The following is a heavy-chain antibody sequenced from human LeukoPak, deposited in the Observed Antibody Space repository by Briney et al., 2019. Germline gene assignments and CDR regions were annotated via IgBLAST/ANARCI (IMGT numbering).Heavy chain of an antibody. D-gene: IGHD4-17*01. V-gene: IGHV4-4*02. CDR3: ARGTITTETDS. J-gene: IGHJ4*02. Sequence: PSETLSLTCAISGGFISSRNWWTWVRQPPGEGLEWLGEIYLRENINCSPSHERRANISVDVSKTQLSLRVDSVTAADTAVYYCARGTITTETDSWGPGTMVTVSS. CDR1: GGFISSRNW. CDR2: IYLRENI.